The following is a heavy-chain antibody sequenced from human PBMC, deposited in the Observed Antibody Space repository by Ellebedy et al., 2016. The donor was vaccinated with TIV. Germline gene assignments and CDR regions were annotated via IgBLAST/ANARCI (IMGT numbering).Heavy chain of an antibody. Sequence: SVKVSCKASGETSSSHALSWVRQAPGQRLEWVGRIIPRLNVVNYARKFQGRATITADTSTNIVYLALSSLRSEDTAVYYCARWGSYSGTFQGPFDFWGQGVPVTVSS. CDR1: GETSSSHA. CDR3: ARWGSYSGTFQGPFDF. J-gene: IGHJ4*02. CDR2: IIPRLNVV. D-gene: IGHD5-12*01. V-gene: IGHV1-69*04.